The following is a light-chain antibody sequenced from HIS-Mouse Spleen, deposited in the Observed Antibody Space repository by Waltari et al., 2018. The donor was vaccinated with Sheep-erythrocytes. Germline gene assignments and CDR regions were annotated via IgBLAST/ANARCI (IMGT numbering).Light chain of an antibody. J-gene: IGLJ1*01. Sequence: QSALTQPRSVSGSPGQPVTISCTGTSSDVGGYNYVRWYQQHPGKAPKLMIYDVSKRPSGVPDRFSGSKSGNTASLTISGLQAEDEADYYCCSYAGSYNHVFATGTKVTVL. CDR3: CSYAGSYNHV. V-gene: IGLV2-11*01. CDR1: SSDVGGYNY. CDR2: DVS.